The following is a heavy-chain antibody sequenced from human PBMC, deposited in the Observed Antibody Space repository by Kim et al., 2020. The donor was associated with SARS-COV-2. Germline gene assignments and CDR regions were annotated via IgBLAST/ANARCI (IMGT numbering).Heavy chain of an antibody. CDR1: GGSISSGGYS. CDR2: IYHSGST. CDR3: ARATHDFYCSSTSCYIMRLGWFDP. J-gene: IGHJ5*02. Sequence: SETLSLTCAVSGGSISSGGYSWSWIRQPPGKGLEWIGYIYHSGSTYYNPSLKSRVTISVDRSKNQFSLKLSSVTAADTAVYYCARATHDFYCSSTSCYIMRLGWFDPWGQGTLVTVSS. D-gene: IGHD2-2*02. V-gene: IGHV4-30-2*01.